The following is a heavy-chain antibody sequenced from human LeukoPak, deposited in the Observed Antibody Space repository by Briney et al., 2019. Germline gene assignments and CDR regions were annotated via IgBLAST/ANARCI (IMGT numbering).Heavy chain of an antibody. D-gene: IGHD2-2*01. J-gene: IGHJ3*01. V-gene: IGHV3-21*01. CDR1: GFTVSNNY. CDR2: ISSSSTYI. CDR3: ASRYCTTTNCYAFDF. Sequence: PGGSLRLSCAASGFTVSNNYMSWVRQAPGKGLEWVSSISSSSTYIFYADSVKGRFTISRDNAKNSLYLQMNSLRAEDTAVYYCASRYCTTTNCYAFDFWGQGTMVTVSS.